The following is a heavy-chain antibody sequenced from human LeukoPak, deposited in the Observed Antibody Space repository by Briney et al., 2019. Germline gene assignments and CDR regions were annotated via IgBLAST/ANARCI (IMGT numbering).Heavy chain of an antibody. V-gene: IGHV4-59*12. D-gene: IGHD6-13*01. Sequence: SETLSLTCAVYGGSISSYYWSWIRQPPGKGLEWIGYIYYSGSTNYNPSLKSRVTISVDTSKNQFSLKVRSVTAADTAVYYCARDGEVLSSSWFWFDPWGQGTLVTVSS. CDR1: GGSISSYY. CDR3: ARDGEVLSSSWFWFDP. J-gene: IGHJ5*02. CDR2: IYYSGST.